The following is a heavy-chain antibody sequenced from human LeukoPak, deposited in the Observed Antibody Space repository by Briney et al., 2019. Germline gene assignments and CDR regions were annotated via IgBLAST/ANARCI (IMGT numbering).Heavy chain of an antibody. V-gene: IGHV4-34*01. CDR2: INHRGGT. D-gene: IGHD4-23*01. CDR1: GGSFSGYY. CDR3: ARGDSTVTPKYFQY. Sequence: PSETLSLTCAIYGGSFSGYYWSWIRQPPGKGLEWIGEINHRGGTNYNPSLKSRVTISVDTSKNQFSLKLSSVTAADTAVYYCARGDSTVTPKYFQYWGQGTLVTVSS. J-gene: IGHJ1*01.